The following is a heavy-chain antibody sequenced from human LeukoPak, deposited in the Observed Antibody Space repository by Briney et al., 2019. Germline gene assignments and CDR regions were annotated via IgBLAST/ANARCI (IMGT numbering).Heavy chain of an antibody. CDR2: INHSGST. CDR1: GGSFSGYY. V-gene: IGHV4-34*01. D-gene: IGHD4-17*01. CDR3: ARGHGYGDYVVDP. Sequence: SETLSLTCAVYGGSFSGYYWSWIRQPPGKGLEWIGEINHSGSTNYNPSLKSRVTISVDTSKNQFSLKLSSVTAADTAVYYCARGHGYGDYVVDPWGQGTLVTVSS. J-gene: IGHJ5*02.